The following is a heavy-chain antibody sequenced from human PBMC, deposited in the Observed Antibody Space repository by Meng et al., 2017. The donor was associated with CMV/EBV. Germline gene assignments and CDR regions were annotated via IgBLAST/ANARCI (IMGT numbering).Heavy chain of an antibody. CDR3: ARDERPHQSYFDY. D-gene: IGHD1-1*01. CDR1: VGTFSSYA. Sequence: SVKVSCQDSVGTFSSYAISWVRPAPGQGLEWMGGILPILGIANYAQKFQGRVTITADKSTSTAYMELISLRSDDTAVYYCARDERPHQSYFDYWGQGTLVTVSS. J-gene: IGHJ4*02. CDR2: ILPILGIA. V-gene: IGHV1-69*10.